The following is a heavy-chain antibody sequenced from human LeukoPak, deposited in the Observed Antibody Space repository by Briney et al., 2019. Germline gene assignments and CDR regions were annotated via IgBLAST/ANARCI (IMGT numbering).Heavy chain of an antibody. CDR2: IYYSGST. CDR1: GGSISSYY. J-gene: IGHJ3*02. CDR3: ARASCGGDCYWGYHDAFDI. V-gene: IGHV4-59*01. D-gene: IGHD2-21*02. Sequence: PSETLSLTCTVSGGSISSYYWSWIRQPPGKGLEWIGYIYYSGSTNYNPSLKSRVTISVDTSKNQFSLKLSSVTAADTAVYYCARASCGGDCYWGYHDAFDIWGQGTMVTVSS.